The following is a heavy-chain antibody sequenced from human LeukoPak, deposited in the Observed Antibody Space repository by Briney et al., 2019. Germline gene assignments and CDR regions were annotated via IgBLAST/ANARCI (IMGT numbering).Heavy chain of an antibody. J-gene: IGHJ5*02. Sequence: GESLKISCKGSGYSFTSYWIGWVRQMLGKGLEWMGIIYPGDSDTRYSPSFQGQVTISADKSISTAYLQWSSLKASDTAMYYCARRGYSYGHNWFDPWAREPWSPSPQ. V-gene: IGHV5-51*01. CDR2: IYPGDSDT. D-gene: IGHD5-18*01. CDR3: ARRGYSYGHNWFDP. CDR1: GYSFTSYW.